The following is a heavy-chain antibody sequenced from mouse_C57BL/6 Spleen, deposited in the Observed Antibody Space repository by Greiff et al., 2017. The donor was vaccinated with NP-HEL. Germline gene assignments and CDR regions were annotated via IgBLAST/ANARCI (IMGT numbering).Heavy chain of an antibody. CDR3: VHYYDYAGAY. J-gene: IGHJ3*01. D-gene: IGHD2-4*01. Sequence: VHVKQSGPELVKPGALVKISCKASGYSFTGYYMNWVKQSPEKSLEWIGEINPSTGGTTYNQKFKAKATLTVDKSSSTAYMQLKSLTSEDSAVYYCVHYYDYAGAYWGQGTLVTVSA. CDR1: GYSFTGYY. V-gene: IGHV1-42*01. CDR2: INPSTGGT.